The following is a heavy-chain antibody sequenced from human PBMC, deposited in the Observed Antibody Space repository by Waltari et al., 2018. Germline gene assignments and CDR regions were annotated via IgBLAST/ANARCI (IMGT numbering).Heavy chain of an antibody. CDR1: GFTFSSYA. Sequence: QVQLVESGGGVVQPGRSLRLSCAASGFTFSSYAMHWVRQAPGKGLGWVAVISYDGSNKYYADSVKGRFTISRDNSKNTLYLQMNSLRAEDTAVYYCARTHRPRIAAAGRLVYYGMDVWGQGTTVTVSS. D-gene: IGHD6-13*01. J-gene: IGHJ6*02. V-gene: IGHV3-30*01. CDR3: ARTHRPRIAAAGRLVYYGMDV. CDR2: ISYDGSNK.